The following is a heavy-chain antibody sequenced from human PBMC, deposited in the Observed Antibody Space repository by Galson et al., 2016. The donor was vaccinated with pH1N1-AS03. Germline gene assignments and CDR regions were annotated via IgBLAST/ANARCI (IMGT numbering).Heavy chain of an antibody. CDR3: AREAVSRYWYFDL. Sequence: SLRLSCAASRLTVSSNYMSWVRQAPGKGLEWVSVIYSGGSAYYADSVKGRFTISRHNSKNPLYLQMNSLRAEDTAVYYCAREAVSRYWYFDLWGRGTLVTVSS. J-gene: IGHJ2*01. CDR1: RLTVSSNY. D-gene: IGHD4-17*01. CDR2: IYSGGSA. V-gene: IGHV3-53*04.